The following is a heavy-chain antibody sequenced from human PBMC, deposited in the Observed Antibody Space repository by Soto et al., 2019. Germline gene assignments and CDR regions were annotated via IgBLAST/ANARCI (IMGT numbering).Heavy chain of an antibody. CDR1: GFSFSTYG. CDR3: ARAGCSGGKCSHYYYGLDV. Sequence: GGSLRLSCATSGFSFSTYGMHWVRQAPGKGLEWVSLIWYDGSETYYGDSVKGRFTISRDNFRNMVHLQMNSLRAEDTGVYYCARAGCSGGKCSHYYYGLDVWGQGTTVTVSS. D-gene: IGHD2-15*01. CDR2: IWYDGSET. V-gene: IGHV3-33*01. J-gene: IGHJ6*02.